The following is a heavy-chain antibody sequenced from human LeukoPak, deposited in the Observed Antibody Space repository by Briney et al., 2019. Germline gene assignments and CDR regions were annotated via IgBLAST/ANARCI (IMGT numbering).Heavy chain of an antibody. CDR3: AGVLWPRGRVY. Sequence: GGSLRLSCAASRFTLSTYSMNWVRQTPGKGLEWVSSISSTGGYIFYADSVKGRFTISRDNNNTSLFLQMNSLRADDTAVYYGAGVLWPRGRVYWGQGTLVTVSS. V-gene: IGHV3-21*01. D-gene: IGHD5-12*01. CDR1: RFTLSTYS. J-gene: IGHJ4*02. CDR2: ISSTGGYI.